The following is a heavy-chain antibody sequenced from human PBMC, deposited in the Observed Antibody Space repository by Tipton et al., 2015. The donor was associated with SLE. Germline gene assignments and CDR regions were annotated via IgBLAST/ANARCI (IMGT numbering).Heavy chain of an antibody. D-gene: IGHD6-13*01. CDR3: ARYPSSWYLDAFDI. V-gene: IGHV4-59*01. CDR2: IYYSGST. CDR1: GGSISSYY. J-gene: IGHJ3*02. Sequence: LRLSCTVSGGSISSYYWSWIRQPPGKGLEWIGYIYYSGSTNYNPSLESRVTISVDTSKNQFSLKLSSVTAADTAVYYCARYPSSWYLDAFDIWGQGTMVTVSS.